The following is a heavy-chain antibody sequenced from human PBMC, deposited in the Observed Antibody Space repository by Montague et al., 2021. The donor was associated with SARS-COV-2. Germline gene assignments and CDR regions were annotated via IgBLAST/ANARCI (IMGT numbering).Heavy chain of an antibody. CDR1: GYPFNSHG. CDR3: ARDTGSTGYDY. Sequence: SVKVSCKASGYPFNSHGFAWVRQAPGQGLEWMGWISGYNEKTNYAQNFQGRVTMTKDMSTNTAYMELRSLTSDDTAVYFCARDTGSTGYDYWGQGTLVTVSS. CDR2: ISGYNEKT. D-gene: IGHD3-22*01. J-gene: IGHJ4*02. V-gene: IGHV1-18*04.